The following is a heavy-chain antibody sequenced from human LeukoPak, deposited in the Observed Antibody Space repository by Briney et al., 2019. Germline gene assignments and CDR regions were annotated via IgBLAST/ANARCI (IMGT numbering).Heavy chain of an antibody. V-gene: IGHV3-23*01. D-gene: IGHD5-18*01. Sequence: GGSLRLSCEASGFTFSDYAMTWVRQVPGKGLEWVSEISASGDYTPHADSVKGRFTISRDNAKNTLYLQMNSLRAEDTAVYYCARDGVQLWSYWGQGTLVTVSS. CDR3: ARDGVQLWSY. J-gene: IGHJ4*02. CDR2: ISASGDYT. CDR1: GFTFSDYA.